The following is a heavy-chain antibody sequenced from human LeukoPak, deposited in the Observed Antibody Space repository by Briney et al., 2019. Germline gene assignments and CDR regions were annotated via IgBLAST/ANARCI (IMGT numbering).Heavy chain of an antibody. CDR1: GGTFSSYA. J-gene: IGHJ4*02. Sequence: APVTVSCKASGGTFSSYAISWVRQAPGQGLEWMGGIIPIFGTANYAQKFQGRVTITADESTSTAYMELSSLRSEDTAVYYCARGPRVFGVPAATYYFDYWGQGTLVTVSS. CDR3: ARGPRVFGVPAATYYFDY. CDR2: IIPIFGTA. V-gene: IGHV1-69*13. D-gene: IGHD2-2*01.